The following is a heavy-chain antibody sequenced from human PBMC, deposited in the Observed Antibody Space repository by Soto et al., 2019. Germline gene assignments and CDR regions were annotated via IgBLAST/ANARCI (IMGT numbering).Heavy chain of an antibody. Sequence: GGSLRLSCAASGFFFEDYAMHWVRQAPGKGLEWVSSISWNSNSKVYADSVKGRSTISRDNAKNSLYLQMIGLRSEDTAFYYCAKGHGSTWGQGTLVTVSS. CDR3: AKGHGST. D-gene: IGHD3-10*01. CDR1: GFFFEDYA. J-gene: IGHJ4*02. CDR2: ISWNSNSK. V-gene: IGHV3-9*01.